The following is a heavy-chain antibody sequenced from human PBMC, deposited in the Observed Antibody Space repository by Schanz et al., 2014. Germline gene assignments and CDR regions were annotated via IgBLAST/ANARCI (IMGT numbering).Heavy chain of an antibody. CDR2: IVDSGNT. CDR3: AKQIHYDILTVTRN. Sequence: QVQLVESGGGVVQPGRSLRLSCAASGFIFSSYGLHWVRQAPGKGLEWVSGFIVDSGNTYYAGSVKGRFSISRDYSKNTLYLQMNSLRAEDTAVYYCAKQIHYDILTVTRNWGQGTLVTVSS. J-gene: IGHJ4*02. CDR1: GFIFSSYG. D-gene: IGHD3-9*01. V-gene: IGHV3-33*06.